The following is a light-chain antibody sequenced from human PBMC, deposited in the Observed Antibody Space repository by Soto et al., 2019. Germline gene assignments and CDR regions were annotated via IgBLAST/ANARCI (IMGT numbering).Light chain of an antibody. V-gene: IGLV2-23*01. Sequence: QSALAQPASVSGSPGQSITISCTGTSSDVGSYNLDSWYQQHPGKAPKLMIYEGSKRPSGVSNRFSGSKSGNTASLTISGLQAEDEADYYCCSYAGSSGYVFGTGTKVTVL. J-gene: IGLJ1*01. CDR1: SSDVGSYNL. CDR2: EGS. CDR3: CSYAGSSGYV.